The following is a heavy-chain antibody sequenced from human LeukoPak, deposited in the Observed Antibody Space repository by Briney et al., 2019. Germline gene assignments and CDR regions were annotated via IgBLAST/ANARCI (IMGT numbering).Heavy chain of an antibody. D-gene: IGHD5-12*01. CDR3: ASQWASSYDFIAFDI. V-gene: IGHV3-21*01. CDR2: ISSSSSYI. Sequence: PGGSLRLSCAASGFTFSSYSMNWVRQAPGKGLEWVSSISSSSSYIYYADSVKGRFTISRDNAKNSLYLQMNSLRAEDTAVYYCASQWASSYDFIAFDIWGQGTMVTVSS. J-gene: IGHJ3*02. CDR1: GFTFSSYS.